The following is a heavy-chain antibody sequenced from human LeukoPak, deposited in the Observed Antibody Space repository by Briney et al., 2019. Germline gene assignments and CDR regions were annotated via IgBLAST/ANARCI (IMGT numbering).Heavy chain of an antibody. CDR3: ARGSSGWYHN. V-gene: IGHV1-69*04. J-gene: IGHJ4*02. D-gene: IGHD6-19*01. CDR2: IIPILGIA. CDR1: GGTFSSYA. Sequence: SVKVSCKASGGTFSSYAISWVRQAPGQGLEWMGRIIPILGIADYAQKFQGRVTITADKSTSTAYMELSSLRSEDTAVYYCARGSSGWYHNWGQGTLVTVSS.